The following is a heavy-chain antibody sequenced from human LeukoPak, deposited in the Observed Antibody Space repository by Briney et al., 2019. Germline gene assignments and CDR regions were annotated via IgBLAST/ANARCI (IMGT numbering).Heavy chain of an antibody. CDR1: GGSISSYY. J-gene: IGHJ4*02. D-gene: IGHD3-10*01. Sequence: SETLSLTCTVSGGSISSYYWSWIRQPAGKGLEWIGRIYTSGSTNYNPSLKSRVTMSEDTSKNQFSLKLSSVTAADTAVYYCARSITMVRGVIYFDYWGQGTLVTVSS. V-gene: IGHV4-4*07. CDR2: IYTSGST. CDR3: ARSITMVRGVIYFDY.